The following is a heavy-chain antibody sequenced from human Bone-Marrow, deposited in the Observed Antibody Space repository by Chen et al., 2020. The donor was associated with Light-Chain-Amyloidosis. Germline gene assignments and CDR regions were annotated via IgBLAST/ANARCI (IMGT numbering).Heavy chain of an antibody. CDR2: IYYSGST. D-gene: IGHD3-3*01. CDR3: AKGANHLEWLSLDDKWYFDL. V-gene: IGHV4-39*01. Sequence: QLQLQESGPGLVKPSETLSLTCTVSGGSISSSSYYWGWIRQPPGKGLEWIGSIYYSGSTYYNPSLKSRVTISVDTSKNQFSLKLSSVTAADTAVYYCAKGANHLEWLSLDDKWYFDLWGRGTLVTVSS. J-gene: IGHJ2*01. CDR1: GGSISSSSYY.